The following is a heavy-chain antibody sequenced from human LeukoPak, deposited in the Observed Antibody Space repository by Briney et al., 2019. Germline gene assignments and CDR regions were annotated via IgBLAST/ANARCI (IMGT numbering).Heavy chain of an antibody. CDR1: GFPFSSYW. V-gene: IGHV3-74*01. CDR3: ASDSPYYGMDV. J-gene: IGHJ6*02. Sequence: GSLRLSCAASGFPFSSYWMHRVRQVPGKGLPWVSRINSDGSATIYADSVRGRFTISRDNAKNTLYLQMSGLRVEDTAVYHCASDSPYYGMDVWGQGTTVTVSS. CDR2: INSDGSAT.